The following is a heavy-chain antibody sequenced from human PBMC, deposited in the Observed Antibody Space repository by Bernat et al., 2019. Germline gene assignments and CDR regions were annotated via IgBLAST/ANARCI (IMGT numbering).Heavy chain of an antibody. D-gene: IGHD4-17*01. Sequence: QLQLQESGPGLVKPSETLSLTCTVSGGSISSSSYYWGWIRQPPGKGLEWIGSIYYSGSTYYNPSLKSRVTISVDTSKNQFSLKLSSVTAADTAVYYCARPESTVTAFEVENWCDPWGQGALVTVSS. CDR2: IYYSGST. CDR1: GGSISSSSYY. V-gene: IGHV4-39*01. J-gene: IGHJ5*02. CDR3: ARPESTVTAFEVENWCDP.